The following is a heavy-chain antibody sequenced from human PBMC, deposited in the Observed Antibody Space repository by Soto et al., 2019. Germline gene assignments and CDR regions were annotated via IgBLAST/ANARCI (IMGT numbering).Heavy chain of an antibody. Sequence: GGSLRLSCAASGFTFSSYIMNLVRQAPGKGLEWVSYISSSSSTIYYADSVKGRFTISRDNAKNSLYLQMNSLRAEDTAVYYCARDWAYYDILTGYPHYYYYGMDVWGQGTTVTVSS. CDR2: ISSSSSTI. J-gene: IGHJ6*02. CDR1: GFTFSSYI. CDR3: ARDWAYYDILTGYPHYYYYGMDV. V-gene: IGHV3-48*01. D-gene: IGHD3-9*01.